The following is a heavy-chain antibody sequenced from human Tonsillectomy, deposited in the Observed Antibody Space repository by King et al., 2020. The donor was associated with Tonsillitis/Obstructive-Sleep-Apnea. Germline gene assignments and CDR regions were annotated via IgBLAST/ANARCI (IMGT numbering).Heavy chain of an antibody. CDR2: ISWDGGST. CDR3: AKGLSTTIAARASSMDV. J-gene: IGHJ6*03. Sequence: VQLVESGGVVVQPGGSLRLSCAASGFTFDDYTMHWVRDAPGKGLEWVSLISWDGGSTHYADSVKGRFTISRDNSKNSLYLQMNSLRTEDTALYYCAKGLSTTIAARASSMDVWGKGTTVTVSS. V-gene: IGHV3-43*01. D-gene: IGHD6-6*01. CDR1: GFTFDDYT.